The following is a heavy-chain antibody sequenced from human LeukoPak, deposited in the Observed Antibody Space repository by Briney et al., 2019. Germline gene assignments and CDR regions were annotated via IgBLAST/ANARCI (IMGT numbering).Heavy chain of an antibody. D-gene: IGHD3-9*01. J-gene: IGHJ4*02. CDR2: INGGKDDT. CDR1: GYNFMTYT. Sequence: ASVKISCKASGYNFMTYTMYWVRQAPGQSLEWLGWINGGKDDTKYSQKFQDRVTFTKDTSASTAYMELRSLRSDDTAVYYCARGSYDILTGSHYFDYWGQGTLVTVSS. CDR3: ARGSYDILTGSHYFDY. V-gene: IGHV1-3*01.